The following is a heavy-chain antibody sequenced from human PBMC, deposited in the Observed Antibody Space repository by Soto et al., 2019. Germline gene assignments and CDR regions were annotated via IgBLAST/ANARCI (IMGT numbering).Heavy chain of an antibody. V-gene: IGHV3-33*08. Sequence: GGSLRLSCATSGFTFSSYGMHWVRQAPVKGLEWVAVIWYDGSNKYYADSVKGRFTISRDNSKNTLYLQMNSLRAEDTAVYYCARDYSSGQNYYYYYGMDVWGQGTTVTVSS. J-gene: IGHJ6*02. CDR1: GFTFSSYG. CDR2: IWYDGSNK. D-gene: IGHD6-19*01. CDR3: ARDYSSGQNYYYYYGMDV.